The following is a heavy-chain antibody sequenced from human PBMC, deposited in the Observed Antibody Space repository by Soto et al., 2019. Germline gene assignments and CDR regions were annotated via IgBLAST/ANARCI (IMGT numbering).Heavy chain of an antibody. D-gene: IGHD5-12*01. CDR3: ARVASRLRDGYNGDAFDI. Sequence: PGGSLRLSCAASGFTFSSYSMNWVRQAPGKGLEWVSYISSSSSTIYYADSVKGRFTISRDNAKNSLYLQMNSLRDEDTAVYYCARVASRLRDGYNGDAFDIWGQGTTVTGSS. J-gene: IGHJ3*02. V-gene: IGHV3-48*02. CDR2: ISSSSSTI. CDR1: GFTFSSYS.